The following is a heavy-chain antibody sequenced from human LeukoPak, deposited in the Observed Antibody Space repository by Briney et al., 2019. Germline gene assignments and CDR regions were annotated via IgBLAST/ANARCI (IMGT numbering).Heavy chain of an antibody. CDR2: IDDDSRPI. D-gene: IGHD7-27*01. Sequence: GGSLRLSCASSGFSFSRYSMNWVRHTPGKGLAWLSYIDDDSRPIYYTDSVRGRFTLSRDNAKNSLFMQMNGLRAEDTALYYCARGGTGDGNYFDYWGQGTLVTVSS. V-gene: IGHV3-48*01. CDR1: GFSFSRYS. J-gene: IGHJ4*02. CDR3: ARGGTGDGNYFDY.